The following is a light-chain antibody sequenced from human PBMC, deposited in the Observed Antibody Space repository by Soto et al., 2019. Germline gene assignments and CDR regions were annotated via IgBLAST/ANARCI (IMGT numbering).Light chain of an antibody. V-gene: IGKV1-9*01. CDR3: QQRKSYPIT. CDR2: DAS. Sequence: DIQLTQSPSFLSASVGDRVTITCRASQDFNTYLAWYQQKPGKAPKLLIFDASTLQNGVPSRFSGSGSGTEFNVTITSLQPEDFATYYCQQRKSYPITFGQGTRLEIK. CDR1: QDFNTY. J-gene: IGKJ5*01.